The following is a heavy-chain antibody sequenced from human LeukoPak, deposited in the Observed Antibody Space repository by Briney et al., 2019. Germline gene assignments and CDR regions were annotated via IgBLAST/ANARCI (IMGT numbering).Heavy chain of an antibody. D-gene: IGHD6-19*01. J-gene: IGHJ4*02. Sequence: PGGSLRLSSAASGLTFSTYWMHWVRQAPGKGLVWVSRINSDGRSTTYADFVKGRFTISRDNAKNTLYLQMNSLRAEDTAVYYCAREGTSGWYYFDYWGQGTLVTVSS. V-gene: IGHV3-74*01. CDR1: GLTFSTYW. CDR2: INSDGRST. CDR3: AREGTSGWYYFDY.